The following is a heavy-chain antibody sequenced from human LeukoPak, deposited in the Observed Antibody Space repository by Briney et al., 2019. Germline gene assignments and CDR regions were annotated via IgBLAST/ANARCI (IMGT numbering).Heavy chain of an antibody. CDR3: RIVVAPVAISPLLGGYMDV. J-gene: IGHJ6*03. CDR2: IRSKANSYAT. Sequence: GGSLRLSCAASGFTFSGSAMPWVRQASGKGLEWVGRIRSKANSYATAYAASVKGRFTISRDDSKNTAYLQMNSLKTTDTAVYYRRIVVAPVAISPLLGGYMDVWGKGTTVTVSS. CDR1: GFTFSGSA. V-gene: IGHV3-73*01. D-gene: IGHD2-2*01.